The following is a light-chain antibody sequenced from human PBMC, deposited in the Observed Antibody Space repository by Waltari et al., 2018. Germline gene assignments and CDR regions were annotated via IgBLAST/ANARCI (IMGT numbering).Light chain of an antibody. CDR1: QSIDRY. CDR2: SAS. J-gene: IGKJ3*01. CDR3: QQSYSAPCT. V-gene: IGKV1-39*01. Sequence: EIQMTQYPSSLSVSVGARVTITCRESQSIDRYLNWYQQKEGRAPNLLIDSASNLQSGVPSRFSGSGSGTDFTLTISSLQHEDFATYYCQQSYSAPCTFGPGTKVDI.